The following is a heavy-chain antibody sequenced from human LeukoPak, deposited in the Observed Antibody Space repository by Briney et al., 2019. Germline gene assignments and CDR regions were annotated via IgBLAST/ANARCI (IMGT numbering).Heavy chain of an antibody. CDR3: ARGVSHDSSPYLDSFDV. CDR2: IYLSGKT. Sequence: GGSLRLSCEASGITVDINYMTWVRQAPGKGLEWVSLIYLSGKTLYADSVKDRFSISRDSSKNTVYLHMNTLRAGDTAVYYCARGVSHDSSPYLDSFDVWGQGTMVTVAS. CDR1: GITVDINY. V-gene: IGHV3-66*01. D-gene: IGHD3-22*01. J-gene: IGHJ3*01.